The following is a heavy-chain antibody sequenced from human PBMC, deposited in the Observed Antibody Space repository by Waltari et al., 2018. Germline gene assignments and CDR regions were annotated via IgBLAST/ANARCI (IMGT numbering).Heavy chain of an antibody. CDR3: ASGYSSSSLDY. Sequence: EVQLVESGGGLVKPGGSLRLSCAASGFTFSIYNMNWVRQAPGKGLGWVSSIRASSTYIYNADSMKGRFTISRDNAKNSLYLQMNSLRAEDTAVYYCASGYSSSSLDYWGQGTLVTVSS. CDR2: IRASSTYI. CDR1: GFTFSIYN. V-gene: IGHV3-21*01. J-gene: IGHJ4*02. D-gene: IGHD6-6*01.